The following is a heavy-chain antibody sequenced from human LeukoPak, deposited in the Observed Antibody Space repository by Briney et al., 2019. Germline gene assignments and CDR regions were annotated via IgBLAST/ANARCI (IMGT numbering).Heavy chain of an antibody. V-gene: IGHV3-30-3*01. CDR2: ISYDGSNK. J-gene: IGHJ4*02. D-gene: IGHD6-13*01. CDR3: ARANSSSWHNFNY. CDR1: GFTFSSYA. Sequence: GGSLRLSCAASGFTFSSYAMHWVRQAPGKGLEWVAVISYDGSNKYYADSVKGRFTISRDNSENTLFLQMNSLRAEDTAVYYCARANSSSWHNFNYWGQGTLVTVSS.